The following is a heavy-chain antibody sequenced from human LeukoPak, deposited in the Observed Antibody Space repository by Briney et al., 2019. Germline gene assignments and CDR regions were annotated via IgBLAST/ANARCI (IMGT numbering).Heavy chain of an antibody. CDR3: AKDFRIGYSAHFDY. CDR2: IYENGGTT. J-gene: IGHJ4*02. CDR1: GFTFRSHA. Sequence: GGSLRLSCVGSGFTFRSHAMSWVRQAPEKGLEFVSGIYENGGTTYYAGSVKGRFSISRDNSKNTLYLQMDSLRGEDTAVYYSAKDFRIGYSAHFDYWGQGALVTVSS. D-gene: IGHD2-21*01. V-gene: IGHV3-23*01.